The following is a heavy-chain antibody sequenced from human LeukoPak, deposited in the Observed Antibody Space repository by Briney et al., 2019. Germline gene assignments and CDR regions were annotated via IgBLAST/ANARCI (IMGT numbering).Heavy chain of an antibody. CDR3: ARDSDQDAKD. D-gene: IGHD4/OR15-4a*01. CDR1: GFTFSSYA. V-gene: IGHV3-23*01. CDR2: SSGSGDST. Sequence: PGGSLRLSCAASGFTFSSYAMSWVRQTPGKGLEWVSASSGSGDSTYYADSVKGRFTISRDNAKNSLYLQMNSLRAEDTAVYYCARDSDQDAKDWGQGTLVIVSS. J-gene: IGHJ4*02.